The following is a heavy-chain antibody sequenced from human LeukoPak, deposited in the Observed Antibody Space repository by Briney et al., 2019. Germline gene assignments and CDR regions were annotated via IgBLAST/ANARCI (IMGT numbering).Heavy chain of an antibody. CDR2: ISGSSGNI. D-gene: IGHD3-16*01. CDR3: ARRSEFGVLYYMDI. J-gene: IGHJ6*03. V-gene: IGHV3-48*01. Sequence: CGMNWVRQAPGKGLEWVSYISGSSGNIYYADSVKGRFTISRDNAKNSLYLQMNSLRAEDTAVYYCARRSEFGVLYYMDIWGKGTTVTVSS. CDR1: CG.